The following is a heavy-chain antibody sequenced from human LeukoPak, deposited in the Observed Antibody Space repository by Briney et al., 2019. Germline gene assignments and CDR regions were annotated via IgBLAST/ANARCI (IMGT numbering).Heavy chain of an antibody. Sequence: QPGGSLRLSCAASGFTFSSYWMHWVRQAPGKGLVWVSRINTDGSTTNYADSVKGRFTISRDYAKNTLYLQMNSLRAEDTAVYYCARVYESTLYYYYYMDVWGKGTTVTVSS. CDR1: GFTFSSYW. J-gene: IGHJ6*03. D-gene: IGHD2-2*01. V-gene: IGHV3-74*01. CDR3: ARVYESTLYYYYYMDV. CDR2: INTDGSTT.